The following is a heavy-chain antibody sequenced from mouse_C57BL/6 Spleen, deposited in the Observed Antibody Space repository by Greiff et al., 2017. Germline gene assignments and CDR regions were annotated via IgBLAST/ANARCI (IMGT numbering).Heavy chain of an antibody. Sequence: QVQLQQPGAELVKPGASVKVSCKASGYTFTSYWMHWVKQRPGQGLEWIGRIHPSDSDTNYNQKFKGKATLTVDKSSSTAYMQLSSLTSEDSAVYYCAIEDGNYVWYFDVWGTGTTVTVSS. CDR2: IHPSDSDT. V-gene: IGHV1-74*01. CDR3: AIEDGNYVWYFDV. CDR1: GYTFTSYW. D-gene: IGHD2-1*01. J-gene: IGHJ1*03.